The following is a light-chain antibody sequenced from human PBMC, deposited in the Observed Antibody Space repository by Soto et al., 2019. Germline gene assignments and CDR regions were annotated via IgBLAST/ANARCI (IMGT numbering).Light chain of an antibody. J-gene: IGLJ1*01. CDR3: CSYAGSSIRYV. CDR1: SSDVGSYNL. CDR2: EGS. Sequence: QSVLTQPASVSGSPGQSITISCTGTSSDVGSYNLVSWYQQHPGKAPKLMIYEGSKRPPGVSNRFSGSKSGNTASLTISGLQAEDEADYYCCSYAGSSIRYVFGTGTKVTVL. V-gene: IGLV2-23*01.